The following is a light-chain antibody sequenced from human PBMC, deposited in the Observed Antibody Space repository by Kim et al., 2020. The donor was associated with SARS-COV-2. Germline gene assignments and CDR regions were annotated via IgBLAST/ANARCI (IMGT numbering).Light chain of an antibody. CDR1: QSVSSN. V-gene: IGKV3-15*01. CDR3: QQYNNWPLT. Sequence: EIVMTQSPATLSVSPGERATLSCRASQSVSSNLAWYQQKPGQAPVLLMYGASTGATGIPARFSGSGSWTEFTLTISSLQSEDFAVYYCQQYNNWPLTFGQGTKVDIK. CDR2: GAS. J-gene: IGKJ1*01.